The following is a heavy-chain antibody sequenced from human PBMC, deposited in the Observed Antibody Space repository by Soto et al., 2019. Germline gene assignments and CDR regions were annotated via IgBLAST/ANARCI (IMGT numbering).Heavy chain of an antibody. CDR3: ARTQVDCSGGSCYSDNWFDP. J-gene: IGHJ5*02. V-gene: IGHV1-8*01. CDR1: GYTFTSYD. D-gene: IGHD2-15*01. CDR2: MNPNSGNT. Sequence: QVQLVQSGAEVKKPGASVKVSCKASGYTFTSYDINWVRQATGQGLEWMGWMNPNSGNTGYAQKFLGRVTMTRKTAISTAYMELSGLRSEDTAIYYCARTQVDCSGGSCYSDNWFDPWGQGTLVTVSS.